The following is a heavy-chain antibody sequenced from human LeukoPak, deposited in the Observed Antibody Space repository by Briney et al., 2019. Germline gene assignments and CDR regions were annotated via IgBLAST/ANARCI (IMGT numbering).Heavy chain of an antibody. CDR3: ARAKITMVRGVIPYGMDV. CDR2: ISYDGSNK. J-gene: IGHJ6*02. Sequence: GGSLRLSCAASGFTFSSYGMHWVRQAPGKGLEWVAVISYDGSNKYYADSVKGRFTISRDNSKNTLYLQMNSLRAEDTAVYYCARAKITMVRGVIPYGMDVWGQGTTVTVSS. D-gene: IGHD3-10*01. V-gene: IGHV3-30*03. CDR1: GFTFSSYG.